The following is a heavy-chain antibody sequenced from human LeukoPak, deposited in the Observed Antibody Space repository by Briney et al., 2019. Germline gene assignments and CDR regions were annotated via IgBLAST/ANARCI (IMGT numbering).Heavy chain of an antibody. D-gene: IGHD3-3*01. CDR1: GGSISSGGHY. J-gene: IGHJ4*02. CDR2: IYYSGST. CDR3: ARYGNTIFGVVTSGYFDY. Sequence: SETLSLTCTVSGGSISSGGHYWSWIRQHPGKGLEWIGYIYYSGSTYYNPSLKSRVTISVDTSKNQFSLKLSSVTAADTAVYYCARYGNTIFGVVTSGYFDYWGQGTLVTVSS. V-gene: IGHV4-31*03.